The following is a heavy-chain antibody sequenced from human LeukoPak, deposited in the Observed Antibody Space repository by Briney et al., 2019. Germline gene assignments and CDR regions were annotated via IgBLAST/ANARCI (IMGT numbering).Heavy chain of an antibody. D-gene: IGHD3-22*01. V-gene: IGHV1-69*13. CDR2: IIPIFGTA. CDR1: GYTFTTYP. CDR3: ARDQGITMIHNWFDP. Sequence: SVKVSCKASGYTFTTYPINWVRQAPGQGLEWMGGIIPIFGTANYAQKFQGRVTITADESTSTAYMELSSLRSEGTAVYYCARDQGITMIHNWFDPWGQGTLVTVSS. J-gene: IGHJ5*02.